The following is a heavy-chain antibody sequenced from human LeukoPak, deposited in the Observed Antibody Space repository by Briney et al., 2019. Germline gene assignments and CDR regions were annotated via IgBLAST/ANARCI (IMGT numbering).Heavy chain of an antibody. CDR2: ISASGDST. V-gene: IGHV3-23*01. D-gene: IGHD3-3*01. J-gene: IGHJ4*02. Sequence: PGGSLRLSCAAPGFTFSTYGMGWVRQAPGKGLAWVSGISASGDSTYNAESVRGRFTISRDNSKNMLYLQMNSLRVDDTAVYYCAKGVEWLVAGLIDDWGQGTLVSVSS. CDR1: GFTFSTYG. CDR3: AKGVEWLVAGLIDD.